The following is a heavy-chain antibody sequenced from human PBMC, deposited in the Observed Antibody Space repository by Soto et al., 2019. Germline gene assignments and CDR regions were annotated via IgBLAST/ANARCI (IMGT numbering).Heavy chain of an antibody. V-gene: IGHV5-10-1*01. CDR3: ARKVTTVTNDASDI. J-gene: IGHJ3*02. CDR1: AYKFTNYW. Sequence: GESLKISCKGSAYKFTNYWISWVRQMPGKGLEWMGRIDPSDSYTKYSPSFQGHVTISADKSINTAYLQWSSLKASDTAMYYCARKVTTVTNDASDIWGQGTMVTVS. CDR2: IDPSDSYT. D-gene: IGHD4-4*01.